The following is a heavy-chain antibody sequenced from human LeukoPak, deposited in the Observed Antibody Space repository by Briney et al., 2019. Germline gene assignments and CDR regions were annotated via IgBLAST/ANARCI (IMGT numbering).Heavy chain of an antibody. J-gene: IGHJ3*02. D-gene: IGHD1-26*01. CDR1: GYTFTGYY. V-gene: IGHV1-2*02. Sequence: ASVKVSCKASGYTFTGYYMHWVRQAPGQGLEWMGWINPNSGGTNYAQKFQGRVTMTRDTSISTAYMELSRLRSDDTAVYYCAREKDTGSNHAKIRYDIWGQGTMVTVSS. CDR2: INPNSGGT. CDR3: AREKDTGSNHAKIRYDI.